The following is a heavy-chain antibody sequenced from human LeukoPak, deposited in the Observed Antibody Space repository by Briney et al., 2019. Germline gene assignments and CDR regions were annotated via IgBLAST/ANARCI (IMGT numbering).Heavy chain of an antibody. J-gene: IGHJ4*02. Sequence: PSETLSLTCTVSDGSISSSSYYWGWIRQPPGKGLEWIGSIYCSGSTYYNPSLKSRVTISVDTSKNQFSLKLSSVTAADTAVYYCARSPIAAAEDYWGQGTLVTVSS. D-gene: IGHD6-13*01. V-gene: IGHV4-39*01. CDR2: IYCSGST. CDR1: DGSISSSSYY. CDR3: ARSPIAAAEDY.